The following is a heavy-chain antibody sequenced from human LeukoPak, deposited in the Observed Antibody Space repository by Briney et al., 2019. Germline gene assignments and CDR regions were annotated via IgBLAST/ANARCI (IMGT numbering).Heavy chain of an antibody. CDR3: ARSHGGYSSSWYRADY. V-gene: IGHV5-51*01. CDR2: IYPGDSDT. J-gene: IGHJ4*02. Sequence: GESLKISCKGSGYSFTSYWIGWVRQMPGKGQEWMGIIYPGDSDTRYSPSFQGQVTISADKSISTAYLQWSSLKASDTAMYYCARSHGGYSSSWYRADYWGQGTLVTVSS. D-gene: IGHD6-13*01. CDR1: GYSFTSYW.